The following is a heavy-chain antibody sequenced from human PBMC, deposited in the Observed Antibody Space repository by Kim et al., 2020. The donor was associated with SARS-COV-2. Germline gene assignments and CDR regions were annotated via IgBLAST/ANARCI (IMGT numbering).Heavy chain of an antibody. D-gene: IGHD5-18*01. Sequence: PSLKRRDTIAVDTSKNQFSLTLSSGTAADTAVYYCARGGGYSYGAIDYWGQGTLVTVSS. J-gene: IGHJ4*02. V-gene: IGHV4-34*01. CDR3: ARGGGYSYGAIDY.